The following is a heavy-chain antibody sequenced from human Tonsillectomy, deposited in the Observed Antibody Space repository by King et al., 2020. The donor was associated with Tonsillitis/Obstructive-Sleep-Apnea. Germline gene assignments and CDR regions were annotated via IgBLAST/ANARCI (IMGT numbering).Heavy chain of an antibody. J-gene: IGHJ4*02. CDR3: TSPYYYGSGSSGD. V-gene: IGHV3-73*02. D-gene: IGHD3-10*01. Sequence: VQLVESGGGLVQPGGSLKLSFAASGFTFSGSARHWVRQASGTGLEWVGRIRSKANSYATAYAASVKGRFTISRDDSKNTAYLQMNSLKTEDTAVYYCTSPYYYGSGSSGDWGQGTLVTVSS. CDR2: IRSKANSYAT. CDR1: GFTFSGSA.